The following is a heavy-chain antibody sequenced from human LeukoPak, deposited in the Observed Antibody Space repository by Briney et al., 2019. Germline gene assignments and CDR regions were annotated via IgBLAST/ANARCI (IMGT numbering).Heavy chain of an antibody. Sequence: ASVKVSCNASGYTFTSYYLHCVRQAPGQGLEWLAIINSSAATTSYAQKFQGRVTMHRATSTSTVYLELTSLRSEDTAVYYCARGDAFDIWGQGTMVTVSS. CDR2: INSSAATT. CDR3: ARGDAFDI. V-gene: IGHV1-46*01. J-gene: IGHJ3*02. CDR1: GYTFTSYY.